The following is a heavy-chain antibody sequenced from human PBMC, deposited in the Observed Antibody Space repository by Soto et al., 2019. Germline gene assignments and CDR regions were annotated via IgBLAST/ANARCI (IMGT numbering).Heavy chain of an antibody. CDR3: ARDVFRYGSGWTNY. CDR1: GYTFTSYA. J-gene: IGHJ4*01. D-gene: IGHD6-19*01. CDR2: INAGNGNT. Sequence: ASVKVSCKASGYTFTSYAMHWVRQAPGQRLEWMGWINAGNGNTKYSQKFQGRVTITRDTSASTAYVELSSLRSGDTAVYYCARDVFRYGSGWTNYWGHGTLVTVSS. V-gene: IGHV1-3*01.